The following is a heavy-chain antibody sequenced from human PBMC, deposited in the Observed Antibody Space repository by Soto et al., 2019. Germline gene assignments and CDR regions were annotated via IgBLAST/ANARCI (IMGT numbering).Heavy chain of an antibody. CDR3: ARDRLMATAGTARHYFGLDV. V-gene: IGHV4-31*03. D-gene: IGHD5-18*01. J-gene: IGHJ6*02. CDR1: VGSIRSGGYY. Sequence: PSETLSLAGTVSVGSIRSGGYYWSWVLQSPRRGLEWIGNIYYSGSTYYNPSLKSRLTISVDTSKNQFSLNLSSVTAADTAVYYCARDRLMATAGTARHYFGLDVWGQGTTVTVSS. CDR2: IYYSGST.